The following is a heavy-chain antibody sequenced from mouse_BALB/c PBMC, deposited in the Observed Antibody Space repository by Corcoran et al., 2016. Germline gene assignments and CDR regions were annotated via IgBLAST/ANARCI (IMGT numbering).Heavy chain of an antibody. CDR3: ARYYDYDGVYAMDY. V-gene: IGHV9-3-1*01. J-gene: IGHJ4*01. CDR2: INTYTGEP. D-gene: IGHD2-4*01. Sequence: QIQLVQSGPELKKPGETVKISCKASGYTFTNYGMNWVKQAPGKGLKWMGWINTYTGEPTYADDFKGRFAFSLETSASTAYLQINNLKNEDTATYFCARYYDYDGVYAMDYWGQGTSVTVSS. CDR1: GYTFTNYG.